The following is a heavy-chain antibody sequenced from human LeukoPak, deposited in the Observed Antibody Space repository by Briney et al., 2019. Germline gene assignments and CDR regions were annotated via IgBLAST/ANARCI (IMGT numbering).Heavy chain of an antibody. CDR2: IYYSGST. D-gene: IGHD2-15*01. CDR3: AREVGYCSGGSCYSYFDY. J-gene: IGHJ4*02. CDR1: GGSISSSSYY. Sequence: SETLSLTCIVSGGSISSSSYYWGWIRQPPGKGLEWIGGIYYSGSTYYNPSLQSRVTISVDTSKNQFSLNLRSVTAADTAVYYCAREVGYCSGGSCYSYFDYWGQGTLVTVSS. V-gene: IGHV4-39*02.